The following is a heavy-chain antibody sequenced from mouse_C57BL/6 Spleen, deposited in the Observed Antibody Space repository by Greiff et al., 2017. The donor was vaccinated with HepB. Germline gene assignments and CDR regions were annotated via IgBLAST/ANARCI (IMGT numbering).Heavy chain of an antibody. CDR3: ARDGSWYFYV. D-gene: IGHD2-3*01. CDR2: IYPGDGDT. V-gene: IGHV1-82*01. J-gene: IGHJ1*03. CDR1: GYAFSSSW. Sequence: VQLQQSGPELVKPGASVTISCKASGYAFSSSWMKWVKQRPGKGLEWIGRIYPGDGDTNYNGKFKGKATLTADKSPSTAYMQLSSLTSEDSAVYFCARDGSWYFYVWGTGTTVTVSS.